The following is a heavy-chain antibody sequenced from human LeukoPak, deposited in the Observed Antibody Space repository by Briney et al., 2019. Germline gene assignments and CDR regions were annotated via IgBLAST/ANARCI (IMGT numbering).Heavy chain of an antibody. CDR2: IFYSGTT. D-gene: IGHD1-26*01. J-gene: IGHJ6*03. CDR1: GDSITSDY. V-gene: IGHV4-59*08. CDR3: ARTRPQDHATSYMDV. Sequence: SETLSLTCNVSGDSITSDYWSWIRQSPEKGLEWIEFIFYSGTTSYNPSLQSRVTISMDTSKSQFSLKLSSVTAADTAVYYCARTRPQDHATSYMDVWGKGTTVTVSS.